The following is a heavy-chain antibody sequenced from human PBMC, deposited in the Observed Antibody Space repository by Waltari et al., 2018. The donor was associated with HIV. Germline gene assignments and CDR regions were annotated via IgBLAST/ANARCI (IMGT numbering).Heavy chain of an antibody. Sequence: EVQLVESGGGLVQPGGSLRLSCAASGFTFSSYWMSWVRQAPGKGLEWVANIKQDGSEKYYVDSVKGRFTISRDNAKNSLYLQMNSLRAEDTAVYYCARWRSAMIVVGFDYWGQGTLVTVSS. D-gene: IGHD3-22*01. CDR1: GFTFSSYW. V-gene: IGHV3-7*04. CDR3: ARWRSAMIVVGFDY. J-gene: IGHJ4*02. CDR2: IKQDGSEK.